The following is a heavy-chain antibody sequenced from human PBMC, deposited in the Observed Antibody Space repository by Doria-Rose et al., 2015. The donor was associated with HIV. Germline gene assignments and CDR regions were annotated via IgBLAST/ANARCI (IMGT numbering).Heavy chain of an antibody. Sequence: NWIRQPPGKGLEWIGYIYSSGSTHYNSSLKSRVTMSIDTSKNQFSLKLSSVTAADTAVYYCARFRPSRGIYYSLDVWGKGTTVTVSS. CDR3: ARFRPSRGIYYSLDV. D-gene: IGHD3-10*01. V-gene: IGHV4-4*09. CDR2: IYSSGST. J-gene: IGHJ6*03.